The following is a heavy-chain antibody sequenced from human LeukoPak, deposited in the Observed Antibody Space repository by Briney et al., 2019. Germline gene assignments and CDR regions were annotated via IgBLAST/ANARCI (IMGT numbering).Heavy chain of an antibody. V-gene: IGHV1-69*04. Sequence: SVNVSCKASGGTFSSYAISWVRQAPGQGLEWMGRIIPILDITNYAQKFQGRVTVTADKSTSTAYMELSSLRSEDTAVYYCARGLGSSSQYYYYGMDVWGQGTTVTVSS. CDR2: IIPILDIT. J-gene: IGHJ6*02. CDR3: ARGLGSSSQYYYYGMDV. CDR1: GGTFSSYA. D-gene: IGHD6-6*01.